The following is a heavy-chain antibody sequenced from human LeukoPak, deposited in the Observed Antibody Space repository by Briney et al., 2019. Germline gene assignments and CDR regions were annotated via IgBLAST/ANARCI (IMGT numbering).Heavy chain of an antibody. J-gene: IGHJ4*02. CDR3: PKDPYGGSYPSYFDY. CDR2: LRYDGSTA. Sequence: GGSLSLSCAACGFTLSGYGMSWVRQAPGKGLDWVAFLRYDGSTAFYEDSVKGRFTISRNSSKNTPYLQMNSLTPADTALYFCPKDPYGGSYPSYFDYWGQGILVTVSS. D-gene: IGHD4/OR15-4a*01. CDR1: GFTLSGYG. V-gene: IGHV3-30*02.